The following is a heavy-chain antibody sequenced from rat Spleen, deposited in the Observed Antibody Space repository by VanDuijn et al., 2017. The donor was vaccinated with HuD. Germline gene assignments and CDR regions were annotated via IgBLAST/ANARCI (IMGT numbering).Heavy chain of an antibody. J-gene: IGHJ2*01. CDR3: ARRTGQVYNNYFDY. Sequence: EVQLQESGPGLVKPSQSLSLTCSVTGYSITSNYWGWIRKFPGNKLEWMGYINNAGSTSYNPSLKSRISITRDTSKNQFFLQLNSVTTEDTATYYCARRTGQVYNNYFDYWGQGVMVTVSS. D-gene: IGHD1-10*01. CDR1: GYSITSNY. CDR2: INNAGST. V-gene: IGHV3-1*01.